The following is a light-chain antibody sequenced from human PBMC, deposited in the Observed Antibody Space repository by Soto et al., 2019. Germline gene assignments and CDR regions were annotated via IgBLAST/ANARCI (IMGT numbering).Light chain of an antibody. CDR3: SSYTSSSTLVV. Sequence: QSALTQPASVSGSPGQSITISCTGTSSDVGGYNYVSWYQQHPGKAPQLRIYDVSNRPSGVSNRFSGSRSGNTASLTISGRQAEDEADYYCSSYTSSSTLVVFGGGTKLTVL. V-gene: IGLV2-14*01. J-gene: IGLJ2*01. CDR2: DVS. CDR1: SSDVGGYNY.